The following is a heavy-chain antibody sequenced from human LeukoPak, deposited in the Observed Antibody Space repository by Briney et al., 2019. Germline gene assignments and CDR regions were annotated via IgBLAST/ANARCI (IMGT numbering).Heavy chain of an antibody. CDR2: ISSSSSYI. CDR1: GFTFSSYS. Sequence: PGGSLRLSCAASGFTFSSYSMNWVRQAPGKGLEWVSSISSSSSYIYYADSVKGRFTISRDNAKNSLYLQMNSLRAEDTAVYYCARDWCSGGSCYGWFDPWGQGTLVTVSS. CDR3: ARDWCSGGSCYGWFDP. J-gene: IGHJ5*02. D-gene: IGHD2-15*01. V-gene: IGHV3-21*01.